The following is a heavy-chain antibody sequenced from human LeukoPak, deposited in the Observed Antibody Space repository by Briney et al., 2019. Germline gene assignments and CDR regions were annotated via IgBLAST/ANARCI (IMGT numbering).Heavy chain of an antibody. CDR2: IYTSGST. CDR1: GDSISNYY. J-gene: IGHJ2*01. D-gene: IGHD2-2*01. Sequence: SETLSLTCTVSGDSISNYYWSWIRQPAGKGLEWIGRIYTSGSTNYNPSLKSRVTMSVDTSKNQFSLKLSSVTAADTAVYYCARRYCSSTSCRGYWYFDLWGRGTLVTASS. CDR3: ARRYCSSTSCRGYWYFDL. V-gene: IGHV4-4*07.